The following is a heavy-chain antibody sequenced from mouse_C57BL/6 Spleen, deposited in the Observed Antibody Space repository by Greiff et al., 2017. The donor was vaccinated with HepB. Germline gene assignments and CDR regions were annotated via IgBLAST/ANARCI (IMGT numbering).Heavy chain of an antibody. Sequence: EVQLVESGGDLVKPGGSLKLSCAASGFTFSSYGMSWVRQTPDKRLEWVATISSGGSYTYYPDSVKGRFTISRDNAKNTLYLQMSSLKSEDTAMYYCARGLYDGDYWGQGTTLTVSS. CDR3: ARGLYDGDY. V-gene: IGHV5-6*01. J-gene: IGHJ2*01. CDR1: GFTFSSYG. D-gene: IGHD2-3*01. CDR2: ISSGGSYT.